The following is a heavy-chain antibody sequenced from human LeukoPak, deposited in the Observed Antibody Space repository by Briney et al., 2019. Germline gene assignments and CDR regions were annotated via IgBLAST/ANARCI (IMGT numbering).Heavy chain of an antibody. D-gene: IGHD1-20*01. V-gene: IGHV3-30-3*01. CDR3: ARDPISGSSLYYGTNYYFDY. Sequence: PGRSLRLSCAASGFTFSSYAMHWVRQAPGKGLEWVAVISYDGSNKYYADSVKGRFTISRDNAKNSLYLQMNSLRAEDTAVYYCARDPISGSSLYYGTNYYFDYWGQGALVTVSS. CDR1: GFTFSSYA. CDR2: ISYDGSNK. J-gene: IGHJ4*02.